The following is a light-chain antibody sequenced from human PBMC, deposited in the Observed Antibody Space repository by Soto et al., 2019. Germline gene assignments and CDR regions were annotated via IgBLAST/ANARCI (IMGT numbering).Light chain of an antibody. CDR2: DAS. CDR1: QSVSSY. V-gene: IGKV3-11*01. CDR3: HHYGTSPT. J-gene: IGKJ5*01. Sequence: EIVLTQSPATLSLSPGERATLSCRASQSVSSYLAWYQQKPGQAPRLLIYDASNRATGIPARFSGSGSGTDFTLTISSLEPEDFAVYFCHHYGTSPTFGQGTRLEIK.